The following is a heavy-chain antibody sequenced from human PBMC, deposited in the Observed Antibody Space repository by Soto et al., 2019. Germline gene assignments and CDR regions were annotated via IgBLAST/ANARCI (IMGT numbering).Heavy chain of an antibody. Sequence: SETLSLTCTVSGGSIRSYYGTWIRQPPGKGLEWIGYMYYSGSTNYNASLKSRVTISMDTSKNQFSLRLSSVTAADTAVYYCARGGHYYDSSGYYNRRLGYWGQGTLVTVSS. CDR3: ARGGHYYDSSGYYNRRLGY. CDR2: MYYSGST. CDR1: GGSIRSYY. V-gene: IGHV4-59*08. J-gene: IGHJ4*02. D-gene: IGHD3-22*01.